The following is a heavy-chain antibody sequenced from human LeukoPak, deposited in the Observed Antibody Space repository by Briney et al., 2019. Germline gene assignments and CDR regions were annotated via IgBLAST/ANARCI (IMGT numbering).Heavy chain of an antibody. CDR1: GGSISSSY. CDR2: IYYSGST. J-gene: IGHJ4*02. V-gene: IGHV4-59*01. D-gene: IGHD3-3*01. Sequence: SETLSLTGTVSGGSISSSYWSWIRQPPGKGREGIGYIYYSGSTNYNPSLKSRVTISVDTSKNQSSLKLTSVTAAATAVYYCARGFRYFDYWGQRTLVTVSS. CDR3: ARGFRYFDY.